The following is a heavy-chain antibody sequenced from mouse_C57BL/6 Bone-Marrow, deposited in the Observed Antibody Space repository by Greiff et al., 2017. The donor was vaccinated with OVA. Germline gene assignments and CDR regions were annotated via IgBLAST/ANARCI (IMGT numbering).Heavy chain of an antibody. Sequence: QVQLQQSGAELAKPGASVKLSCKASGYTFTSYWMHWVKQRPGQGLEWIGYINPSSGYTKYNQKFKDKATLTADKSSSTAYMQLSSLTYEDSAVYYCARIYDGYYVPYYYAMDYWGQGTSVTVSS. V-gene: IGHV1-7*01. CDR1: GYTFTSYW. D-gene: IGHD2-3*01. CDR2: INPSSGYT. J-gene: IGHJ4*01. CDR3: ARIYDGYYVPYYYAMDY.